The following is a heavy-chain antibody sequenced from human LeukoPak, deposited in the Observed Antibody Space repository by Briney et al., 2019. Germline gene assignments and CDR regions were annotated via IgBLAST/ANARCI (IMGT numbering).Heavy chain of an antibody. CDR1: GFTFSIYA. V-gene: IGHV3-23*01. CDR2: ISGSGGTT. Sequence: GGSLRLSCAASGFTFSIYAMSWVRQAPGKGLEWVSAISGSGGTTYYADSVKGRFTISRDNAKNSLYLQMNSLRAEDTAVYYCASASPYYYDSSGSHFDYWGQGTLVTVSS. J-gene: IGHJ4*02. CDR3: ASASPYYYDSSGSHFDY. D-gene: IGHD3-22*01.